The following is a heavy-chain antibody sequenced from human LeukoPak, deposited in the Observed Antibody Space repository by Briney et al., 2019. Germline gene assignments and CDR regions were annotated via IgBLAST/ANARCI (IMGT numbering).Heavy chain of an antibody. V-gene: IGHV3-7*03. Sequence: GGPLRLSCAASGFIFSSYWMSWLRQAPGKGLEWVASIKHDGSEKYYVDSVKGRFTISRDNAQHSLYLQMSSLRAEDTAVYYCVKARVPHCGTDCLVSSGDGDPVTVSS. CDR3: VKARVPHCGTDCLVS. J-gene: IGHJ5*01. CDR1: GFIFSSYW. CDR2: IKHDGSEK. D-gene: IGHD2-21*02.